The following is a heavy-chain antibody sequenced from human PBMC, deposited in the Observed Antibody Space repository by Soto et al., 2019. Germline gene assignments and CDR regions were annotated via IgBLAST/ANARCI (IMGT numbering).Heavy chain of an antibody. CDR2: ISYDGSNK. CDR1: GFTFSSYG. CDR3: AKEGTMNAFDI. D-gene: IGHD3-22*01. J-gene: IGHJ3*02. V-gene: IGHV3-30*18. Sequence: GGSLRLSCAASGFTFSSYGMHWVRQAPGKGLEWVAVISYDGSNKYYSDSVKGRFTISRDNSKNTLYLKMNSLRTEDTALYYCAKEGTMNAFDIWGQGTMVTVSS.